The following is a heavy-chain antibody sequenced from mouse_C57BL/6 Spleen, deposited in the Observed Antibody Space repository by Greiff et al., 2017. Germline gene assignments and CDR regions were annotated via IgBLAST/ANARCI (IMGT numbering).Heavy chain of an antibody. CDR2: IYPGDGDT. CDR3: ARGNYDNYIDY. J-gene: IGHJ2*01. V-gene: IGHV1-80*01. CDR1: GYAFSSYW. D-gene: IGHD2-4*01. Sequence: VQLQQSGAELVKPGASVKISCKASGYAFSSYWMNWVKQRPGKGLEWIGQIYPGDGDTNYNGKVKGKATLTADKSSSTAYMQLSSLTSEDSAVYFCARGNYDNYIDYWGQGTTLTVSS.